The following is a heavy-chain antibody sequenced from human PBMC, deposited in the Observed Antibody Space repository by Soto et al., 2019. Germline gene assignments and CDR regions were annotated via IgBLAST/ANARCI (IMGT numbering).Heavy chain of an antibody. CDR2: ISYDGSNK. D-gene: IGHD5-18*01. J-gene: IGHJ2*01. V-gene: IGHV3-30-3*02. CDR1: GFTFSSYA. Sequence: GGSLRLSCAASGFTFSSYAMHWVRQAPGKGLEWVAVISYDGSNKYYADSVKGRFTISRDNSKNTLYLQMNSLRAEYTAVYYCANDPLWGTAMALWYFVLWGRGTLVTGSS. CDR3: ANDPLWGTAMALWYFVL.